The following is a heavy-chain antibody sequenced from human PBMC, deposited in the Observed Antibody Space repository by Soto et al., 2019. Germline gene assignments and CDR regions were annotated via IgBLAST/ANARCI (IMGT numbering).Heavy chain of an antibody. Sequence: GGSLRLSCVASGFTFISSFMGWVRQAPGKGLEWVANINQDGGGTYYVDSVEGRFTISRDNAKDSLYLHMNSLRGEDTAVYYCARYFRGRGRYLFDYWGPGTLVTVSS. CDR3: ARYFRGRGRYLFDY. J-gene: IGHJ4*02. D-gene: IGHD6-19*01. V-gene: IGHV3-7*03. CDR1: GFTFISSF. CDR2: INQDGGGT.